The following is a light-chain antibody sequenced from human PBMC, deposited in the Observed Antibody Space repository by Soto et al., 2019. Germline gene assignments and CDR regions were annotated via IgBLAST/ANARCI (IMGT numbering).Light chain of an antibody. CDR2: GAS. CDR1: QSVSSSY. Sequence: EIVLTQSPGTLSLSPGERATLSCRASQSVSSSYLAWYQQTPGQAPRLLIYGASSSATGIPDRISGSRSRTDSSLTISRLEIGDIAVYYRQQYGITTRTIGQGTKLEIK. CDR3: QQYGITTRT. J-gene: IGKJ1*01. V-gene: IGKV3-20*01.